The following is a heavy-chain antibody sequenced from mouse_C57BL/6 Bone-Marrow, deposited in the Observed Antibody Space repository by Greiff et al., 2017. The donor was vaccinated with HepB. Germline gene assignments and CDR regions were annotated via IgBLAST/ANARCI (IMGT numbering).Heavy chain of an antibody. D-gene: IGHD1-1*01. V-gene: IGHV1-82*01. Sequence: QVQLKQSGPELVKPGASVKISCKASGYAFSSSWMNWVKQRPGKGLEWIGRIYPGDGDTNYNGKFKGKATLTADKSSSTAYMQLSSLTSEDSAVYFCARVYYVSSYGFAYWGQGTLVTVSA. J-gene: IGHJ3*01. CDR3: ARVYYVSSYGFAY. CDR1: GYAFSSSW. CDR2: IYPGDGDT.